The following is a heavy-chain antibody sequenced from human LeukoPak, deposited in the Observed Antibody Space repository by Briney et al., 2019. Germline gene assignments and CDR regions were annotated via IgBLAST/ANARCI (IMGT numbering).Heavy chain of an antibody. CDR2: ISGDGGST. CDR1: GFTFDDYA. Sequence: GGSLILSCAASGFTFDDYAMHWVRQAPGKGLEWVSLISGDGGSTYYADSVKGRFTISRDNSKNSLYLQMNSLRTEDTALYYCAKDKGYSSGWYSGDAFDIWGQGTMVTVSS. CDR3: AKDKGYSSGWYSGDAFDI. J-gene: IGHJ3*02. V-gene: IGHV3-43*02. D-gene: IGHD6-19*01.